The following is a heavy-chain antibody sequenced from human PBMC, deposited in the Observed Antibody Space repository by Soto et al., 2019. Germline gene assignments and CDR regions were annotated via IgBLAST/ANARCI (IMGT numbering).Heavy chain of an antibody. D-gene: IGHD1-7*01. J-gene: IGHJ4*02. CDR2: LYYSGNT. CDR3: ASRDPGTSVDY. CDR1: GGYIIPFY. V-gene: IGHV4-59*08. Sequence: PSVTMSLTCTVAGGYIIPFYWSWVRQPPGKGLEWIGYLYYSGNTNYNPSLKSRVTISLDKSENQFSLKVTSLTAADTAVYYCASRDPGTSVDYWGQGTLVTV.